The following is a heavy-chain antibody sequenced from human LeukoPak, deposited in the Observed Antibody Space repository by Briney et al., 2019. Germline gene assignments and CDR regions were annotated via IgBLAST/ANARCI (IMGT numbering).Heavy chain of an antibody. CDR3: ARAEHIAAAPED. Sequence: SETLSLTCTVSGDSISSYYWSWIRQPPGKGLEWIGYIYYSGSTNYNPSLKSRVTISVDTSKNQFSLKLSSVTAADTAVYYCARAEHIAAAPEDWGQGTLVTVSS. CDR1: GDSISSYY. D-gene: IGHD6-13*01. CDR2: IYYSGST. V-gene: IGHV4-59*01. J-gene: IGHJ4*02.